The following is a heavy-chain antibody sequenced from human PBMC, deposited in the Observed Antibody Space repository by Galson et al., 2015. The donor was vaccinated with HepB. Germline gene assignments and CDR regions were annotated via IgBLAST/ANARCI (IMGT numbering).Heavy chain of an antibody. CDR1: GFTFSSYA. V-gene: IGHV3-23*01. D-gene: IGHD2-21*02. J-gene: IGHJ3*02. CDR2: ISGSGGST. CDR3: AKAPKPPQCGGDCYSEAFDI. Sequence: SLRLSCAASGFTFSSYAMSWVRQAPGKGLEWVSAISGSGGSTYYADSVKGRFTISRDNSKNTLYLQMNSLRAEDTAVYYCAKAPKPPQCGGDCYSEAFDIWGQGTMVTVSS.